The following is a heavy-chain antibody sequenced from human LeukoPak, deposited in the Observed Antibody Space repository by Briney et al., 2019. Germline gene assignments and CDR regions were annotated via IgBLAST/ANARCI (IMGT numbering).Heavy chain of an antibody. CDR1: GGSISSGSYY. Sequence: SETPSLTFTVSGGSISSGSYYWSWIRQPAGKGLEWIGRIYTSGSTNHNPSLKSRVTISVDTSKNQFSLKLSSVTAADTALYYCARDSLLPSAMGYYYMDVWGKGTTVTVSS. D-gene: IGHD2-2*01. CDR2: IYTSGST. V-gene: IGHV4-61*02. J-gene: IGHJ6*03. CDR3: ARDSLLPSAMGYYYMDV.